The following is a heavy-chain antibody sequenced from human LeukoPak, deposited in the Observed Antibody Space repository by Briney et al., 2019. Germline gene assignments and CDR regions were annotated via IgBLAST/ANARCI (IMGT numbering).Heavy chain of an antibody. CDR1: GFTFSSYA. Sequence: GGSLRLSCAASGFTFSSYAMSWVRQAPGKGLEWVSAISGSGGSTYYADSVKGRFTISRDSSKNTLYLQMNSLRAEDTAVYYCAKVPGDDGSGTDYWGQGTLVTVSS. CDR3: AKVPGDDGSGTDY. D-gene: IGHD3-10*01. CDR2: ISGSGGST. J-gene: IGHJ4*02. V-gene: IGHV3-23*01.